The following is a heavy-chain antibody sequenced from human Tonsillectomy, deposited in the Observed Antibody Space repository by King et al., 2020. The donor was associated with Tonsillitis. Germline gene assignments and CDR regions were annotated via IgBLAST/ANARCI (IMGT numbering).Heavy chain of an antibody. V-gene: IGHV4-59*08. CDR2: INDSGST. CDR1: GGSISSYY. CDR3: ARHWSPLSYVDV. D-gene: IGHD2/OR15-2a*01. J-gene: IGHJ6*03. Sequence: QLQESGPGLVKPSETLSLTCAVSGGSISSYYWGWIRQPPGRRLEWIGYINDSGSTNYNPSLKSRVIISVDTSKNQFSLKLSSVTAPDTAVYYCARHWSPLSYVDVWGKGTTVTVSS.